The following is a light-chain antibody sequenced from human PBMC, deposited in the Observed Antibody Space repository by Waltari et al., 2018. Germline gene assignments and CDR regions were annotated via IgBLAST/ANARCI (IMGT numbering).Light chain of an antibody. CDR3: QTWDPDTVV. Sequence: QLAVTQSPSASASLGASVKPTCTLSSEHSASAIAWPQHQPEKGPRFLMKIDGGGGHTKGDGIPDRFSGFSSGAERYLTISSLQYEDEAAYYCQTWDPDTVVFGGGTKLTV. CDR2: IDGGGGH. CDR1: SEHSASA. V-gene: IGLV4-69*01. J-gene: IGLJ2*01.